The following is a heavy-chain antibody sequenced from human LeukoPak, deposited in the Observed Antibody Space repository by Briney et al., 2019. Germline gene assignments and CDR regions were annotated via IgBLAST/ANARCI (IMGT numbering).Heavy chain of an antibody. CDR3: ARENSGWYYFDY. D-gene: IGHD6-19*01. CDR2: IYYSGST. Sequence: SETLSLTCTVSGGSISSYYWSWIRQPPGKGLEWLGYIYYSGSTNYNPSLKSRVTISVDTSKNQFSLKLSSVTAADTAVYYCARENSGWYYFDYWGQGTLVTVSS. V-gene: IGHV4-59*01. J-gene: IGHJ4*02. CDR1: GGSISSYY.